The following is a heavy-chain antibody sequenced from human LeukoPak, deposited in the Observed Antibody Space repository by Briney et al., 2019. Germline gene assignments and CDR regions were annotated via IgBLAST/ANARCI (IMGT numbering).Heavy chain of an antibody. V-gene: IGHV1-2*02. CDR2: INPNSGGT. J-gene: IGHJ4*02. D-gene: IGHD3-22*01. CDR1: GGTFTGYY. CDR3: AYDSSGYDYYFDY. Sequence: ASVKVSCKASGGTFTGYYMHWVRQAPGQGLEWMGWINPNSGGTNYAQKFQGRVTMTRDTSISTAYMELSRLRSDDTAVYYCAYDSSGYDYYFDYWGQGTLVTVSS.